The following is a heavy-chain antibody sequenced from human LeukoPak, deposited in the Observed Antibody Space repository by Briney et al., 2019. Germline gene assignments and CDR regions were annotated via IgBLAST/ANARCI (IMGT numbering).Heavy chain of an antibody. D-gene: IGHD3-3*01. CDR1: GFIFNRYG. Sequence: GGSLRLSCSASGFIFNRYGMYWVRQAPGKGLEYVSAISLNGGSTYYADSVKGRFTISRDNAKNSLYLQMDSLRAEDTAVYYCARDGPHYDFWSGPAYWGQGTPVTVSS. CDR3: ARDGPHYDFWSGPAY. V-gene: IGHV3-64*04. CDR2: ISLNGGST. J-gene: IGHJ4*02.